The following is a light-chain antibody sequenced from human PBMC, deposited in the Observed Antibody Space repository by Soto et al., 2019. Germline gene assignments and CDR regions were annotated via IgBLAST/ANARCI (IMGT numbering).Light chain of an antibody. CDR2: DAS. CDR3: QQRSTWPPFT. CDR1: QSVSSY. Sequence: EIVLTQSPGTLSLSPGERATLSCRASQSVSSYSLAWYQKKPGQAPRLLIYDASNRATGIPARFSGSGSGTDFTLTIGSLEPEDFAVYYCQQRSTWPPFTFGPGTKVDIK. V-gene: IGKV3-11*01. J-gene: IGKJ3*01.